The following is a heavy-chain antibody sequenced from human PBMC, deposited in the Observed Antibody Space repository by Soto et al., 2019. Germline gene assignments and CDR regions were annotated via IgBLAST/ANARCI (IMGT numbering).Heavy chain of an antibody. D-gene: IGHD3-22*01. CDR2: IGTAGDT. CDR1: GFTFSSYD. Sequence: GGSLRLSCAASGFTFSSYDMHWVRQATGKGLEWVSAIGTAGDTYYPGSVKGRFTISRENAKNSLYLQMNSLRAEDTAMYYCARDWGERYYYDSSGYYHRNYYYGMDVWGQGTTVTVSS. V-gene: IGHV3-13*01. J-gene: IGHJ6*02. CDR3: ARDWGERYYYDSSGYYHRNYYYGMDV.